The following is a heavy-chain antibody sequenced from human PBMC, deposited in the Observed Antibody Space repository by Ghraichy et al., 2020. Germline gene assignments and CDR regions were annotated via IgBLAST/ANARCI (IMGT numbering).Heavy chain of an antibody. J-gene: IGHJ3*02. D-gene: IGHD1-26*01. CDR2: TYYRSKWYH. CDR1: GDSVSSNSAA. CDR3: VRDSGLGLEALDI. Sequence: SQTLSLTCAISGDSVSSNSAAWNWIRQSPSRGLEWLGRTYYRSKWYHEYAVSVKSRISINPETSKNQFSLQLNSVTPEDTAVYYCVRDSGLGLEALDIWGQGTMVTVSA. V-gene: IGHV6-1*01.